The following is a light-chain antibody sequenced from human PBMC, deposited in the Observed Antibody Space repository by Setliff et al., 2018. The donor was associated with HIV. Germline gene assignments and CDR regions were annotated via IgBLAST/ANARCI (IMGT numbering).Light chain of an antibody. CDR3: AAWDGTLSGPM. CDR1: NSDVGGYSY. Sequence: QSVLTQPASVSGSPGQSITISCTGTNSDVGGYSYVSWYQQHPGKAPKLMIYEVRNRPSGVSNRFSGSKSGNTASLTISGLQAEDEADYYCAAWDGTLSGPMFGGGTQLTVL. J-gene: IGLJ3*02. V-gene: IGLV2-14*01. CDR2: EVR.